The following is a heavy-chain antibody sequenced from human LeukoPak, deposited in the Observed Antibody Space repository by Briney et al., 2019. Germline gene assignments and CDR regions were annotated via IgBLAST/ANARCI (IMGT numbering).Heavy chain of an antibody. J-gene: IGHJ4*02. CDR2: ISAYNGNT. CDR3: AREPRYYDSSGYFDY. Sequence: ASVKVSCKASGYTFTSYGISWVRQAPGQGLEWMGWISAYNGNTNYAQKLQGRVTMTTDTSTSTAYMELRSLRSDDTAVYYCAREPRYYDSSGYFDYWGQGTLVTVSS. V-gene: IGHV1-18*04. D-gene: IGHD3-22*01. CDR1: GYTFTSYG.